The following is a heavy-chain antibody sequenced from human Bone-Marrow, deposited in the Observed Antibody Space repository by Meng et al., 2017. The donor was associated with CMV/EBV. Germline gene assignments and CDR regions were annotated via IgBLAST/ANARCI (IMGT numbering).Heavy chain of an antibody. CDR2: MNPNSGNT. Sequence: ASVKVSCKASGFTFTAHYMHWARQATGQGLEWMGWMNPNSGNTGYAQKFQGRVTMTRNTSISTAYMELSSLRSEDTAVYYCARGSGAGGLRYYYGMDVWGQGTTVTVSS. V-gene: IGHV1-8*02. CDR3: ARGSGAGGLRYYYGMDV. CDR1: GFTFTAHY. D-gene: IGHD3-16*01. J-gene: IGHJ6*02.